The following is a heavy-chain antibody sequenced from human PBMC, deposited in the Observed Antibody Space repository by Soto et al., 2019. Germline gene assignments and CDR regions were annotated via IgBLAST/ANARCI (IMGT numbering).Heavy chain of an antibody. CDR1: GGSISSGDYY. D-gene: IGHD2-8*01. J-gene: IGHJ4*02. CDR2: IYYSGST. V-gene: IGHV4-30-4*01. Sequence: SETLSLTCTVSGGSISSGDYYWSWIRQPPGKGLEWIGYIYYSGSTYYNPSLKSRVTISVDTSKNQFSLKLSSVTAADTAVYYCASIMVYARVFDYWGQGTLVTVYS. CDR3: ASIMVYARVFDY.